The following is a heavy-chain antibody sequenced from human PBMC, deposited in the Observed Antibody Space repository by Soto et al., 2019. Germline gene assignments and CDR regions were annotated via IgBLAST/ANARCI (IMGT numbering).Heavy chain of an antibody. CDR3: VRRHVSAPRIDWFYR. CDR2: INADNGDT. V-gene: IGHV1-3*01. D-gene: IGHD2-15*01. J-gene: IGHJ5*02. Sequence: ASVMVSCKASAYPFTSYGIHCVRQATGHRLEWIGWINADNGDTRYSPKLPVRVTITRATSPSTADMELSRMRSEDKPVYNCVRRHVSAPRIDWFYRCGQGTLVSVFS. CDR1: AYPFTSYG.